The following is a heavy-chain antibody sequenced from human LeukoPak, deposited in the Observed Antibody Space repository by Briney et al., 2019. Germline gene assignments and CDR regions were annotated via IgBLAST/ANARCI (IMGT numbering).Heavy chain of an antibody. V-gene: IGHV3-23*01. D-gene: IGHD5-18*01. Sequence: GGFLRLSCAASGFTFSSYAMSWVRQAPGKGLEWVSAISGSGGSTYYADSVKGRFTISRDNSKNTLYLQMNSLRAEDTAVYYCAKVTEGGGYSYGYIYYWGQGTLVTVSS. J-gene: IGHJ4*02. CDR1: GFTFSSYA. CDR3: AKVTEGGGYSYGYIYY. CDR2: ISGSGGST.